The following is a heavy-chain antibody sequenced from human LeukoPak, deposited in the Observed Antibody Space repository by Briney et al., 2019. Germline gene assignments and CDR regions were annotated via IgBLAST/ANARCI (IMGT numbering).Heavy chain of an antibody. CDR1: GFTVSSNY. V-gene: IGHV3-53*01. Sequence: GGSLRLSCAASGFTVSSNYMSWVRQAPGKGLEWVSVIYSGGSTYYADSVNGRFTISRDNSKISLYLQMNSRRAEYTAVYYCASGSWRYRTPYYYRDVWGTGTTVSVFS. J-gene: IGHJ6*03. D-gene: IGHD3-10*01. CDR2: IYSGGST. CDR3: ASGSWRYRTPYYYRDV.